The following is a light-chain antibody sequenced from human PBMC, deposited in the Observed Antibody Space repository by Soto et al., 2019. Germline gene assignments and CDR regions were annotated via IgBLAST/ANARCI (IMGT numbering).Light chain of an antibody. CDR2: DAS. Sequence: EIVMTQSPATLSVSPGERATLSCRASQSVRSNLAWYQQKPGQAPRLLIYDASTRAPGIPARLSGRGSGADFPLTISRIPPEDFAVYYCQQRSDSVTFGQGTRLEIK. V-gene: IGKV3-11*01. CDR1: QSVRSN. CDR3: QQRSDSVT. J-gene: IGKJ5*01.